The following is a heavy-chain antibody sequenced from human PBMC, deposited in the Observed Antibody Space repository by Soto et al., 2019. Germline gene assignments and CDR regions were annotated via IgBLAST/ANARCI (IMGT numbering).Heavy chain of an antibody. Sequence: GASVXVSCKASGYTFTSYDINWVRQATGQGLEWMGWMNPNSGNTGYAQKFQGRVTMTRNTSISTAYMELSSLRSEDTAVYYCVMTVAEDPAFDYWGQGTLVTVSS. CDR3: VMTVAEDPAFDY. V-gene: IGHV1-8*01. D-gene: IGHD4-17*01. J-gene: IGHJ4*02. CDR1: GYTFTSYD. CDR2: MNPNSGNT.